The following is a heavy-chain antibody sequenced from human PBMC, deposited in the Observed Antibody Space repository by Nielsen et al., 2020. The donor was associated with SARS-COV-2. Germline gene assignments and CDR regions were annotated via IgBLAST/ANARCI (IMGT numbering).Heavy chain of an antibody. CDR2: IRGDGSST. CDR3: AKVVYDSSGYYPYYYYGMDV. CDR1: GFTFDDYA. Sequence: GGSLRLSCAASGFTFDDYAMHWVRQPPGKGLEWVSTIRGDGSSTYYADSVKGRFTISRDNSKNSLFLQMNSLRTEDTALYYCAKVVYDSSGYYPYYYYGMDVWGQGTTVTVSS. V-gene: IGHV3-43*02. D-gene: IGHD3-22*01. J-gene: IGHJ6*02.